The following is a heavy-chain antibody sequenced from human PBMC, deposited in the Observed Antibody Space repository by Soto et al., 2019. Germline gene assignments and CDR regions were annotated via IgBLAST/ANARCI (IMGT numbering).Heavy chain of an antibody. V-gene: IGHV4-30-2*01. CDR1: VGSISSGGYS. Sequence: PSETLSLTCAVSVGSISSGGYSWSWIRQPPGKGLEWIGYIYHSGNIYYNPSLKSRVTISVDRSKNQFSLKLSSVTAADTAVYYCARIPSPWGQGTLVTVSS. D-gene: IGHD2-21*01. J-gene: IGHJ5*02. CDR2: IYHSGNI. CDR3: ARIPSP.